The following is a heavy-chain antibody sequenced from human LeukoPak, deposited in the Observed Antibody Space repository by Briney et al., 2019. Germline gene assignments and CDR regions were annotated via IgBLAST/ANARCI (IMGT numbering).Heavy chain of an antibody. V-gene: IGHV1-18*01. D-gene: IGHD6-13*01. J-gene: IGHJ5*02. CDR3: AREHSIAAAAAWFDP. CDR2: ISAYNGNT. Sequence: GASVTVSCKASGYTFTSYGISWVRQAPGQGLEWMGWISAYNGNTNYAQKFQGRVTMTTDTSTSTAYMELRSLRSDDTAVYYCAREHSIAAAAAWFDPWGQGTLVTVSS. CDR1: GYTFTSYG.